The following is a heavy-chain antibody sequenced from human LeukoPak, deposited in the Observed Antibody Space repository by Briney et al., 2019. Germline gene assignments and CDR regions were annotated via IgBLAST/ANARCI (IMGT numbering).Heavy chain of an antibody. V-gene: IGHV3-53*01. D-gene: IGHD3-10*01. CDR1: GFTVSSNY. Sequence: QSGGSLRLSCAASGFTVSSNYMSWVRQAPGKGLEWVSVIYGGGSTYYADSVKGRFTISRDNSKNTLYLQMNSLRAEDTAVYYCVKGRSGTLYYFDYWGQGTLVTVSS. J-gene: IGHJ4*02. CDR2: IYGGGST. CDR3: VKGRSGTLYYFDY.